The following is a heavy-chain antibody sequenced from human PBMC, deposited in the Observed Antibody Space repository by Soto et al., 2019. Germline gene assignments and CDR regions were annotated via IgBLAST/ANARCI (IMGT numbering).Heavy chain of an antibody. J-gene: IGHJ6*02. D-gene: IGHD3-22*01. CDR3: TTVPSNPGYYDSSGYYYYYYYGMDV. CDR1: GFTFSNAW. CDR2: IKSKTDGGTT. V-gene: IGHV3-15*01. Sequence: PGGSLRLSXAASGFTFSNAWMSWVRQAPGKGLEWVGRIKSKTDGGTTDYAAPVKGRFTISRDDSKNTLYLQMNSLKTEDTAVYYCTTVPSNPGYYDSSGYYYYYYYGMDVWGQGTTVTVSS.